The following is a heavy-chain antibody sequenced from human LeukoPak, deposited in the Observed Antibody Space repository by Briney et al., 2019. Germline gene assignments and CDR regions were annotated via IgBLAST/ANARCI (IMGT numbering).Heavy chain of an antibody. CDR1: GDSVSSNNVA. J-gene: IGHJ6*02. CDR3: ARGHWGDPSRNYYCYGMDV. Sequence: SQTLSLTCAISGDSVSSNNVAWIWIRQSPSRGLEWLGRTYYRSKWYNDYAVSVRSRITFIPDTSKSQFSLQLKSVTPEDTAVYYCARGHWGDPSRNYYCYGMDVWGQGTTVTVSS. V-gene: IGHV6-1*01. CDR2: TYYRSKWYN. D-gene: IGHD3-16*01.